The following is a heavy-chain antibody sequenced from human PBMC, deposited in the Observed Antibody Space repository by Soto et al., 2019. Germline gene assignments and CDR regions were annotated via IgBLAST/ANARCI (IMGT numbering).Heavy chain of an antibody. V-gene: IGHV1-3*01. D-gene: IGHD5-12*01. CDR3: ARDRRDGYNTFDY. CDR2: INAGNGNT. Sequence: ASVKVSCKASGYTFNSYAMHWVRQAPGQRLEWMGWINAGNGNTNYLQKFQGRVTITRDTSASTAYMELSSLRSEDTAVYYCARDRRDGYNTFDYWGQGTLVTVSS. CDR1: GYTFNSYA. J-gene: IGHJ4*02.